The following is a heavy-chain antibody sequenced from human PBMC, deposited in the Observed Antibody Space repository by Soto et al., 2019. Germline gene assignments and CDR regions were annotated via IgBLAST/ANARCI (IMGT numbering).Heavy chain of an antibody. D-gene: IGHD2-15*01. J-gene: IGHJ3*02. CDR2: ISAYNGNT. Sequence: GASVKVSCKASGYTFTSYGISWVRQAPGQGLEWMGWISAYNGNTNYAQKLQGRVTMTTDTSTSTAYMELRSLRSDDTAVYYCAREDCSGGRCYSGLLFDIWGQGTTVTVSS. V-gene: IGHV1-18*01. CDR1: GYTFTSYG. CDR3: AREDCSGGRCYSGLLFDI.